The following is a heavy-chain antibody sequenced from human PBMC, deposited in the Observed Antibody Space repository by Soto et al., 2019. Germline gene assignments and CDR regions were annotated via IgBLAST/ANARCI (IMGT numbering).Heavy chain of an antibody. J-gene: IGHJ4*02. CDR1: GFSFSDHH. Sequence: EVQLVESGGGLAQPGGSLRLSGVGSGFSFSDHHMDWVRQAPGKGLEWVGRARNRAGSYTTEYAASVKGRFTISRDDSKNSLYVQMNSLKTEDTAVYYCSNSPVGKIGSGWGQGTLVTVSS. CDR3: SNSPVGKIGSG. D-gene: IGHD6-13*01. CDR2: ARNRAGSYTT. V-gene: IGHV3-72*01.